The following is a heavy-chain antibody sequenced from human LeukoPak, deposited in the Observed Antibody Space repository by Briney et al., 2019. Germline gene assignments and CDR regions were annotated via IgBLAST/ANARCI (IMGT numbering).Heavy chain of an antibody. J-gene: IGHJ4*02. CDR2: ISAYNGNT. V-gene: IGHV1-18*01. CDR3: ARSHSYYYDSSGYYSA. CDR1: GYTFTSYG. D-gene: IGHD3-22*01. Sequence: ASVKVSCKASGYTFTSYGISWVRQAPGQGLEWMGWISAYNGNTNYAQKLQGRVTMTTDTSTSTAYMELRSLRSDDTAVYYCARSHSYYYDSSGYYSAWGQGTLVTVSS.